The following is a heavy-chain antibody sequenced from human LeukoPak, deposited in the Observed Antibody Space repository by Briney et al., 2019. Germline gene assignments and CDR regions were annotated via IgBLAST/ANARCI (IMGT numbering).Heavy chain of an antibody. CDR1: GFTFSSYW. J-gene: IGHJ4*02. D-gene: IGHD6-6*01. CDR2: IKQDGSEK. V-gene: IGHV3-7*01. Sequence: GGSLRLSCAASGFTFSSYWMSWVRQAPGKGLEWVANIKQDGSEKYYVDSVKGRFTISRDNAKNSLYLQMNSLRAEDTAVYFCARDPDTFIAARPSGGDYWGQGTLVTVSS. CDR3: ARDPDTFIAARPSGGDY.